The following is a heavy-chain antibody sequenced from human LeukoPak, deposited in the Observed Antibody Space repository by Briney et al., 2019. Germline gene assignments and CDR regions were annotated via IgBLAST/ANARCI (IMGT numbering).Heavy chain of an antibody. CDR2: IRFDGSNK. CDR1: AFTFNNYG. D-gene: IGHD5-12*01. Sequence: GGSLXXSCAASAFTFNNYGMHWVRQAPGKGLEWVAFIRFDGSNKYYADSVKGRFTISRDNSKNTLYLQMNSLRDEDTAVYYCAKALGYSDYEWCFDYWGQGTLVTVSS. V-gene: IGHV3-30*02. J-gene: IGHJ4*02. CDR3: AKALGYSDYEWCFDY.